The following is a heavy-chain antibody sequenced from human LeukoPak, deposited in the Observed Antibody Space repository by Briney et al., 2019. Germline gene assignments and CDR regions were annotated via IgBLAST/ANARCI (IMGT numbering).Heavy chain of an antibody. Sequence: ASVKVSCKASGYTFTSYGISWVRQAPGQGLEWMGWISAYNGNTNYAQKFQGRVTITADESTSTAYMELSSLRSEDTAVYYCARGGRHYDILTAYYYYGMDVWGQGTTVTVSS. J-gene: IGHJ6*02. V-gene: IGHV1-18*01. CDR1: GYTFTSYG. D-gene: IGHD3-9*01. CDR2: ISAYNGNT. CDR3: ARGGRHYDILTAYYYYGMDV.